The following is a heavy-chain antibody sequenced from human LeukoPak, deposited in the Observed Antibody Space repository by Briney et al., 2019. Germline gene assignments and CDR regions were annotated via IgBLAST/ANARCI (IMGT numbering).Heavy chain of an antibody. CDR2: IVVGSGNT. Sequence: SVKVSCKASGFSFTNSAVQWVRQARGQRLEWIGWIVVGSGNTIYVQKFQERVTITRGMSTSTAYMELSSLRSEDTAVYYCAAAYIGGAMVTNAFDIWGQGTMVTVSS. D-gene: IGHD5-18*01. V-gene: IGHV1-58*01. CDR1: GFSFTNSA. J-gene: IGHJ3*02. CDR3: AAAYIGGAMVTNAFDI.